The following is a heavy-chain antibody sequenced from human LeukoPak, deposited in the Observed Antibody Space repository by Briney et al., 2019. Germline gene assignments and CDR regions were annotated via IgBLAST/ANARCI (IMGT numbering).Heavy chain of an antibody. Sequence: ASVKVSCKASGYTFTSYGISWVRQAPGQGLEWMGWISAYNGNTNYAQELQGRGTMTTDTSTSTAYMELRSLRSDDTGVYYCARSDDYIDLAYWGQGTLVTVSS. D-gene: IGHD4-11*01. CDR1: GYTFTSYG. V-gene: IGHV1-18*01. CDR2: ISAYNGNT. J-gene: IGHJ4*02. CDR3: ARSDDYIDLAY.